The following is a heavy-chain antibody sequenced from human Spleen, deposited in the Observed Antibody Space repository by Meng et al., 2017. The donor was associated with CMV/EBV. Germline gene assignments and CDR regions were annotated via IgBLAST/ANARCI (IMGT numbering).Heavy chain of an antibody. CDR3: ARGGSDWSIDY. CDR2: INHSGSP. Sequence: LTCTIYGGSFSGCYWSWIRQPPGKGLEWIGEINHSGSPNYKPSLKSRVTISLDTSENQFSLKLTSVTAADTAVYYCARGGSDWSIDYWGQGTLVTVSS. J-gene: IGHJ4*02. D-gene: IGHD6-19*01. V-gene: IGHV4-34*01. CDR1: GGSFSGCY.